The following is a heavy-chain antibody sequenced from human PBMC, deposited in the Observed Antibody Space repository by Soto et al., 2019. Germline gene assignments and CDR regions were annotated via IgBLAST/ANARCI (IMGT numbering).Heavy chain of an antibody. CDR3: ARVKAVAGRGFGYFDY. D-gene: IGHD6-19*01. Sequence: QVQLQESGPGLVKPSETLSLTCTVSGGSINDYYWSWMRQPPGKGLEWIGYIDDSGSTNYSPSLKSRVTISVDTSKNQFSLRLSSVTAADTAVYYCARVKAVAGRGFGYFDYWGQGTQVTVSS. V-gene: IGHV4-59*01. CDR2: IDDSGST. CDR1: GGSINDYY. J-gene: IGHJ4*02.